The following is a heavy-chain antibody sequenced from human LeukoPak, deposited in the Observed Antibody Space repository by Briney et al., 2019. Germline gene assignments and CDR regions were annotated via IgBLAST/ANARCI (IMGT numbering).Heavy chain of an antibody. V-gene: IGHV3-30-3*01. J-gene: IGHJ4*02. CDR2: ISKDGSDK. D-gene: IGHD1-7*01. CDR1: GFTFSDYA. Sequence: GGSLRLPCAASGFTFSDYAMHWVRQAPGKGLEWVAVISKDGSDKYYPGSVRGRFTISRDNSKNTIYLQMDSLRAEDTAIYYCARDYWWNYDYWGQGTPVTVSS. CDR3: ARDYWWNYDY.